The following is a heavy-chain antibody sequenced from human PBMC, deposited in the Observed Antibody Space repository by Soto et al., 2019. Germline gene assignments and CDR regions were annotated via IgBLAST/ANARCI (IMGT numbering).Heavy chain of an antibody. CDR3: ARDLYSGFLEWLSHVYYYYGMDV. J-gene: IGHJ6*02. V-gene: IGHV1-46*01. D-gene: IGHD3-3*01. CDR1: GYTFTSYY. CDR2: INPSGGST. Sequence: ASVKVSCKASGYTFTSYYMHWVRQAPGQGLEWMGIINPSGGSTSYAQKFQGRVTMTRDTSTSTVYMELSSLRSEDTAVYYCARDLYSGFLEWLSHVYYYYGMDVWGQGTTVTVSS.